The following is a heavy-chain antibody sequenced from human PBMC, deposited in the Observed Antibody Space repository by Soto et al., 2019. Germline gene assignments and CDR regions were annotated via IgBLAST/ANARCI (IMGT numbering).Heavy chain of an antibody. Sequence: EVQLVESGGGLVQPGGSLRLSCAVSGFTVSSNYMSWVRQAPGKGLEWVSVIYSGGSTYYADSVKGRFTISRDNSKNTLYLQMNSLRAEATAVYYCAREGIWSPLYYWGQGTLVTVSS. CDR1: GFTVSSNY. CDR3: AREGIWSPLYY. V-gene: IGHV3-66*01. CDR2: IYSGGST. J-gene: IGHJ4*02. D-gene: IGHD3-10*01.